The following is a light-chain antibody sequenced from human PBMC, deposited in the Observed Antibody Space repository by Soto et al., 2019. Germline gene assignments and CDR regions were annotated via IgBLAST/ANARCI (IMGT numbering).Light chain of an antibody. CDR1: QSISTW. J-gene: IGKJ1*01. V-gene: IGKV1-5*03. CDR2: KAS. Sequence: DIQMTQSPSTLSASVGDRVTMTCRASQSISTWLAWYQHKPGKAPKLLIYKASNLESGIPSRFSGSGSGTEFTLTISSMQPDDFATYYCQQYNRYWTFGQGTKVEIK. CDR3: QQYNRYWT.